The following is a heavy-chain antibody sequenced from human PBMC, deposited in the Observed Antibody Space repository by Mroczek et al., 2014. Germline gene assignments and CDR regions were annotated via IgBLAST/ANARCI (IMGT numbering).Heavy chain of an antibody. D-gene: IGHD3-3*01. CDR2: IIPIFGTA. CDR3: ARDSRDRRRDFDYYMDV. Sequence: VQLQQSGAEVKKPGSSVKVSCKASGGTFSSYAISWVRQAPGQGLEWMGGIIPIFGTANYAQKFQGRVTITADESTSTAYMELSSLRSEDTAVYYCARDSRDRRRDFDYYMDVWGKGTTVTVSS. V-gene: IGHV1-69*01. J-gene: IGHJ6*03. CDR1: GGTFSSYA.